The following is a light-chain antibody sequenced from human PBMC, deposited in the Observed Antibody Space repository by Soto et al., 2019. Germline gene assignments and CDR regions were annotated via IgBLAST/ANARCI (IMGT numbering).Light chain of an antibody. CDR2: EVT. J-gene: IGLJ1*01. V-gene: IGLV2-14*01. CDR1: SNDVGGYNY. Sequence: QSALTQPASVSGSPGQSITISCTGTSNDVGGYNYVSWYQHHPGEAPKLMIFEVTKRPSGVSNRFSGSKSGNTASLTVSGLQAEDEADYYCSSYAGSNNYVFGTGTKVTVL. CDR3: SSYAGSNNYV.